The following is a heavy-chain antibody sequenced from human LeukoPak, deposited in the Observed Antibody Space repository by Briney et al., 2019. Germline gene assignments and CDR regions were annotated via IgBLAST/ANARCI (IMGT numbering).Heavy chain of an antibody. CDR2: ISGSGGST. CDR3: AKEGSAHYDILTGSLC. V-gene: IGHV3-23*01. Sequence: GGSLRLSCAASGFTFSSYAMSWVRQAPGKGLGWVSAISGSGGSTYYADSVKGRFTISRDNSKNTLYLQMNSLRAEDTAVYYCAKEGSAHYDILTGSLCWGQGTLVTVSS. D-gene: IGHD3-9*01. CDR1: GFTFSSYA. J-gene: IGHJ4*02.